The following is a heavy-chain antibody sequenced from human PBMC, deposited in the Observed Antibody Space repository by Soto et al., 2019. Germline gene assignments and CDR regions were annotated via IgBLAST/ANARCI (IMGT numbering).Heavy chain of an antibody. J-gene: IGHJ4*02. D-gene: IGHD3-10*01. Sequence: APVKVSCKASGYTFTSYGISWVRQAPGQGLEWMGWISAYNGNTNYAQKLQGRVTMTTDTSTSTAYMELRSLRSDDTAVYYCARVNRYYCSGSYDKLDYWGQGTLVTVSS. CDR2: ISAYNGNT. V-gene: IGHV1-18*01. CDR3: ARVNRYYCSGSYDKLDY. CDR1: GYTFTSYG.